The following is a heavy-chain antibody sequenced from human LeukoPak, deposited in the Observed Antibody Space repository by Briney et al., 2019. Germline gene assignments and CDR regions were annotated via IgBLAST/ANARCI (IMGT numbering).Heavy chain of an antibody. CDR2: ISSDGSNK. CDR3: ARDRDPDFIMGANDY. V-gene: IGHV3-30*05. J-gene: IGHJ4*02. Sequence: PGGSLRLSCAASGFRFSSYGMHWVRQAPGKGLEWVAVISSDGSNKNHAGSVRGRFTVSRDNSKNTLYLQMNSLTPEDTGLYYCARDRDPDFIMGANDYWGQGTLVTVSS. CDR1: GFRFSSYG. D-gene: IGHD1-26*01.